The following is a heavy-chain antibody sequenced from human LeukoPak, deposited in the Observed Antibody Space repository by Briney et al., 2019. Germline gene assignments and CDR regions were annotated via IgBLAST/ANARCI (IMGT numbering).Heavy chain of an antibody. CDR1: GGSISSYY. CDR3: ARARYESTRLSAYYYHYMDV. V-gene: IGHV4-4*07. Sequence: SETLSLTCTVSGGSISSYYWSWIRQPAGKGLEWIGRIYIGVSIIYNPSLKSRVTMSIDTSKNQFSLKLSSVTAAYTAVYYCARARYESTRLSAYYYHYMDVWGKGTTVT. J-gene: IGHJ6*03. CDR2: IYIGVSI. D-gene: IGHD1-14*01.